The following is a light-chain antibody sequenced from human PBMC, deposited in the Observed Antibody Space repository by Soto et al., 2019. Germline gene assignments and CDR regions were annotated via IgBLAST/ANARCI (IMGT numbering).Light chain of an antibody. J-gene: IGKJ1*01. V-gene: IGKV3-15*01. CDR2: GAS. CDR3: QQYNKWPPWT. Sequence: EIVLTQSPGTLSLSPGERATLSCRASQSVGSRFLAWYQQKPGQAPRLLIYGASTRATDIPARFSGSGSGTEFTLTISSLQSEDFAVYYCQQYNKWPPWTFGQGTKVDIK. CDR1: QSVGSRF.